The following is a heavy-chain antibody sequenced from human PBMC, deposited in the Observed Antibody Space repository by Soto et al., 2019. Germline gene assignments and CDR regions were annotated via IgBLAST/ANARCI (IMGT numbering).Heavy chain of an antibody. Sequence: SETLSLTCTVSGGSISSSSYYWGWIRQPPGKGLEWIGSIYYSGSTYYNPSLKSRVTISVDTSKNQFSLKRSSVTAADTAVYYCARQGTYYYDSSGYYYGGAFDIWGQGTMVTVSS. D-gene: IGHD3-22*01. CDR3: ARQGTYYYDSSGYYYGGAFDI. J-gene: IGHJ3*02. V-gene: IGHV4-39*01. CDR2: IYYSGST. CDR1: GGSISSSSYY.